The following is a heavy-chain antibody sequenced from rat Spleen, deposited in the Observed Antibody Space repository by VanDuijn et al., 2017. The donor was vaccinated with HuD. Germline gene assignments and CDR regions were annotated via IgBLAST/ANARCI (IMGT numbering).Heavy chain of an antibody. D-gene: IGHD1-11*01. CDR3: SRGGATRFDY. Sequence: EVQLVESGGGSVQPGRSMRLSCAVSGLSFSNYDMAWVRQAPTKGLEWVASISYDGTATYYRDSVKGRFTLSRDNAKSTLYLQMGSLRSEDTATYYCSRGGATRFDYWGQGVMVIVSS. CDR1: GLSFSNYD. J-gene: IGHJ2*01. CDR2: ISYDGTAT. V-gene: IGHV5-25*01.